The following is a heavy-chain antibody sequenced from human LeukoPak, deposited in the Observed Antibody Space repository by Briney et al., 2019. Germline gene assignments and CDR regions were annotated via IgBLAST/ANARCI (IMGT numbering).Heavy chain of an antibody. CDR1: GVSLSPSAGG. V-gene: IGHV2-5*01. J-gene: IGHJ4*02. Sequence: SGPTLVNPTQTLIQTCTFSGVSLSPSAGGVGWIRQPPGKALEWLALIYWSDDKLYTPTLKSRLTITKDTSKSQVVLTMTNMDPVDTATYYCANRRRGYGDYFDGWGRGTLVTASS. D-gene: IGHD5-12*01. CDR3: ANRRRGYGDYFDG. CDR2: IYWSDDK.